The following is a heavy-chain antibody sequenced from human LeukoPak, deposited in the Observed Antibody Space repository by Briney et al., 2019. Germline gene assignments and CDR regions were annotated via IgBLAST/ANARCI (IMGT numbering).Heavy chain of an antibody. CDR3: ARGFEFGYCSGGSCPRTLSFDY. CDR1: GFTLRSYS. V-gene: IGHV3-48*01. CDR2: INSSSSTI. J-gene: IGHJ4*02. Sequence: GGAPRLSCAASGFTLRSYSMNWGRQAPGEGGEGVLYINSSSSTIYYADSVKGRFTISRDNAKNSLYLQMNSLRAEDTAVYYCARGFEFGYCSGGSCPRTLSFDYWGQGTLVTVSS. D-gene: IGHD2-15*01.